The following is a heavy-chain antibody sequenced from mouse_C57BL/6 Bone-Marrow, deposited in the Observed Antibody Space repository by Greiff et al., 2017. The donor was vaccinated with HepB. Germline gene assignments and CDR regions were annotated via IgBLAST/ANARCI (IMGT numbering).Heavy chain of an antibody. Sequence: VKLMESGAELARPGASVKLSCKASGYTFTSYGISWVKQRTGQGLEWIGEIYPRSGNTYYNEKFKGKATLTADKSSSTAYMELRSLTSEDSAVYFCARWRGYNYAMDYWGQGTSVTVSS. CDR3: ARWRGYNYAMDY. V-gene: IGHV1-81*01. J-gene: IGHJ4*01. CDR2: IYPRSGNT. CDR1: GYTFTSYG. D-gene: IGHD2-2*01.